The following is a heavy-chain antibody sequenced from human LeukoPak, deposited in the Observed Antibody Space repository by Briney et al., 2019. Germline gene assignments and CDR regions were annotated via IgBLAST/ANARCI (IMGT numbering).Heavy chain of an antibody. CDR3: VRGAGGGDF. CDR1: GFNFSSYW. D-gene: IGHD6-19*01. Sequence: GGPLRLSCAASGFNFSSYWMSLVRQTPDKGLEWVANLKPDGGEDKHVDSVRGRFTISRDNAKSSLYLQMNSVRGEDTAVYFCVRGAGGGDFWGQGTLVTVSS. J-gene: IGHJ4*02. V-gene: IGHV3-7*04. CDR2: LKPDGGED.